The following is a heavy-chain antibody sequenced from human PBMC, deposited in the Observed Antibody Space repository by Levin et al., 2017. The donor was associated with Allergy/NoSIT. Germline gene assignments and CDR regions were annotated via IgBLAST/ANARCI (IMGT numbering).Heavy chain of an antibody. V-gene: IGHV4-59*08. Sequence: SETLSLTCTVSGGSISSYYWSWIRQPPGKGLEWIGYIYYSGSTNYNPSLKSRVTISVDTSKNQFSLKLSSVTAADTAVYYCARHSHDYDAFDIWGQGTMVTVSS. CDR2: IYYSGST. J-gene: IGHJ3*02. CDR1: GGSISSYY. D-gene: IGHD4-11*01. CDR3: ARHSHDYDAFDI.